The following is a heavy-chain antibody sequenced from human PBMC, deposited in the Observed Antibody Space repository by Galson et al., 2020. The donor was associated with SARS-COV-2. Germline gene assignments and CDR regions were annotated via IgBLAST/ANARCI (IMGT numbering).Heavy chain of an antibody. Sequence: GGSLRLSCAASGFTFSSYGMHWVRQAPGTGLEWVAVIWYDGSNKYYADSVKGRFTISRDNSKNTLYLQMNSLRAEDTAVYYCARDPAPHYCDSSGYHYYWGQGTLVTVSS. D-gene: IGHD3-22*01. CDR2: IWYDGSNK. V-gene: IGHV3-33*01. J-gene: IGHJ4*02. CDR3: ARDPAPHYCDSSGYHYY. CDR1: GFTFSSYG.